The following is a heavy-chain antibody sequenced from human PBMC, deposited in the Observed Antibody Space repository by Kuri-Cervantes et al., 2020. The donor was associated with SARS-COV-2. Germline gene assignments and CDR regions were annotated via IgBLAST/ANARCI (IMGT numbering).Heavy chain of an antibody. V-gene: IGHV1-2*02. CDR2: INPNSGGT. CDR1: GYTFTGYY. J-gene: IGHJ6*03. D-gene: IGHD3-22*01. Sequence: ASVKVSCRASGYTFTGYYMHWVRQAPGQGLEWMGWINPNSGGTNYAQKFQGRVTMTRDTSISTAYMELSRLRSDDTAVYYFALGYWGSGYPRYYYYMDVWGKGTTVTVSS. CDR3: ALGYWGSGYPRYYYYMDV.